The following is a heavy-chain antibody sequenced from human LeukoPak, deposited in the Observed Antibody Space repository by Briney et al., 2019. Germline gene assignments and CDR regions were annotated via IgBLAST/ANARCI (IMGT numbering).Heavy chain of an antibody. CDR2: INSDGSST. CDR1: GFTFSSYW. J-gene: IGHJ4*02. V-gene: IGHV3-74*01. CDR3: ARGPQYYYDSSGYYY. Sequence: GRSLRLSCAASGFTFSSYWMHWVRQAPGKGLVWVSRINSDGSSTSYADSVKGRFTISRDNAKNTLYLQMNSLRAEDTAVYYCARGPQYYYDSSGYYYWGQGTLVTVSS. D-gene: IGHD3-22*01.